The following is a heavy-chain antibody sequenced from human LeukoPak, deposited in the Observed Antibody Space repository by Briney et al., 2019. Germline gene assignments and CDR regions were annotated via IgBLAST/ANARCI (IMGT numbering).Heavy chain of an antibody. D-gene: IGHD6-19*01. CDR2: ISGSGGII. CDR3: AKTTAGHSSGRYPGWPVDY. J-gene: IGHJ4*02. CDR1: GFAFGSYA. Sequence: GGSLRLSCSASGFAFGSYAMASVRQAPGKGLEWVSHISGSGGIIYYTDSVKGRFTISGDNSKNTLYLQMDSLRAEDTAVYYCAKTTAGHSSGRYPGWPVDYWGQGTLVTVSS. V-gene: IGHV3-23*01.